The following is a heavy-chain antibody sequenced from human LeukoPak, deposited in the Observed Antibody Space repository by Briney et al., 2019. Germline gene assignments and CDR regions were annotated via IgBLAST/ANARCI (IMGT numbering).Heavy chain of an antibody. CDR2: ISYDGSNK. Sequence: GGSLRLSCAASGFTFSSYAMHWVRQAPGKGLEWVAVISYDGSNKYYADSVKGRFTFSRDNSKNTLYLQMNSLRPEDTAVYYCARDKRDSSGDHYYFDYWGQGTLVTVSS. D-gene: IGHD3-22*01. J-gene: IGHJ4*02. CDR1: GFTFSSYA. V-gene: IGHV3-30-3*01. CDR3: ARDKRDSSGDHYYFDY.